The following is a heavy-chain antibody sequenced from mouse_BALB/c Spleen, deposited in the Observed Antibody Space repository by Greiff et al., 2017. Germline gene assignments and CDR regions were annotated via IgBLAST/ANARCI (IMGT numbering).Heavy chain of an antibody. CDR2: INSNGGST. D-gene: IGHD2-4*01. V-gene: IGHV5-6-2*01. CDR1: GFTFSSYY. Sequence: EVKLVESGGGLVKLGGSLKLSCAASGFTFSSYYMSWVRQTPEKRLELVAAINSNGGSTYYPDTVKGRFTISRDNAKNTLYLQMSSLKSEDTALYYCARRSTMITTGYYAMDYWGQGTSVTVSS. CDR3: ARRSTMITTGYYAMDY. J-gene: IGHJ4*01.